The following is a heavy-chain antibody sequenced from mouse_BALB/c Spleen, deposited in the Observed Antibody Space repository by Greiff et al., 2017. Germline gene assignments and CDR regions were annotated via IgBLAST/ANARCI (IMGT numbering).Heavy chain of an antibody. CDR2: IYPGDGDT. J-gene: IGHJ1*01. D-gene: IGHD2-4*01. V-gene: IGHV1-80*01. Sequence: QGQLQQSGAELVRPGSSVKISCKASGYAFSSYWMNWVKQRPGQGLEWIGQIYPGDGDTNYNGKFKGKATLTADKSSSTAYMQLSSLTSEDSAVYFCARDEITAYWYFDVWGAGTTVTVSS. CDR3: ARDEITAYWYFDV. CDR1: GYAFSSYW.